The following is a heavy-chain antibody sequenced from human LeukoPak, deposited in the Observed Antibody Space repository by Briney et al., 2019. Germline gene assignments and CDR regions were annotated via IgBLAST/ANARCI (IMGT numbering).Heavy chain of an antibody. CDR3: AKDMQTWPRFPDY. D-gene: IGHD5-12*01. CDR1: GISLIPYN. Sequence: PGGSVRLSCAASGISLIPYNMNWVRQAPGKGLEWVSGISDSGSTAFYADSVKGRFTSSRDNPKNTLYLQINSLRAEDTAVYYCAKDMQTWPRFPDYWGQGTLVTVSS. J-gene: IGHJ4*02. V-gene: IGHV3-23*01. CDR2: ISDSGSTA.